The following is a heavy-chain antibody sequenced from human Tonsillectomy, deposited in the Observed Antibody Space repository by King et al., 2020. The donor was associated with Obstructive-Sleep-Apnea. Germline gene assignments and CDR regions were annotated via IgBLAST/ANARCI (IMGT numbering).Heavy chain of an antibody. CDR3: ASSDVDKAMEN. Sequence: QLQESGPGLVKPSETLSLTCTVSGGSIDSGNYYWAWIRQPPGKGLEWIGSIYHTGNTYYNGSLKDRVSVSLDTSKNHFSLELSSVTAADTAVYYCASSDVDKAMENWGQGTLVSVSS. CDR2: IYHTGNT. D-gene: IGHD5-18*01. J-gene: IGHJ4*02. V-gene: IGHV4-39*02. CDR1: GGSIDSGNYY.